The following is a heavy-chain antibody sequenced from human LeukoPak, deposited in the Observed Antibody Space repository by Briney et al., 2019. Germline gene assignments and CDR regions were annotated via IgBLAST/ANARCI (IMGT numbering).Heavy chain of an antibody. D-gene: IGHD7-27*01. J-gene: IGHJ4*02. Sequence: SETLSLTCTVSGGSVSSGSYYWSWIRQPPGKGLEWIGYLYDSGSTRYHPSLTSRVTILVDMSKTQSSLRLRSVPAADPAVYYRARGGSGVAFDYWGQGTLVTVSS. CDR3: ARGGSGVAFDY. CDR1: GGSVSSGSYY. V-gene: IGHV4-61*01. CDR2: LYDSGST.